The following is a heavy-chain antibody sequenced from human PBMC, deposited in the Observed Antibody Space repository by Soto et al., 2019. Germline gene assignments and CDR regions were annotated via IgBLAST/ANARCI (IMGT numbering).Heavy chain of an antibody. Sequence: QVQLQESGPGLVKPSGTLSLTCAVSGASISTNNWWSWVRQPPGKGLEWIGEIYQSGSTSYNPSLKSRVTISVDKSKKQFSLKLSSVTAADTAVYYCARSDGWYALHSWGQGTQVTASS. CDR2: IYQSGST. CDR1: GASISTNNW. CDR3: ARSDGWYALHS. D-gene: IGHD6-19*01. J-gene: IGHJ4*02. V-gene: IGHV4-4*02.